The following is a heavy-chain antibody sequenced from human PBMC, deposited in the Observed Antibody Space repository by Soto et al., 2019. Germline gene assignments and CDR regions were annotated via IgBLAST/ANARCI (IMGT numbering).Heavy chain of an antibody. J-gene: IGHJ4*02. Sequence: SVGTLGNPAKTLTLTCTFSGFSLSSRGMCVSWMLRPGAQALEWLALIDWDDAKYFNTSLKTRLTVSKDTSKPQVVLTMTNMDPVDTGTYYCARMIFGRSGAYYFESWGQGILVTVSS. V-gene: IGHV2-70*01. CDR1: GFSLSSRGMC. CDR3: ARMIFGRSGAYYFES. D-gene: IGHD3-3*01. CDR2: IDWDDAK.